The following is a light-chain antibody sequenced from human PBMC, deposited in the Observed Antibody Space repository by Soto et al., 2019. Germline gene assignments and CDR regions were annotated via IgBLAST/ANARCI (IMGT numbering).Light chain of an antibody. Sequence: QAVVTQEPSLTVYPGGTVTLTCASSTGAVTTDYYPNWFQQKPGQAPRALIYSTNKKHSWTPDRFSGSLLGGNAALTLSGVQPEDEAEYYCLLYYGDIGVFGGGTKVTVL. V-gene: IGLV7-43*01. CDR1: TGAVTTDYY. CDR2: STN. J-gene: IGLJ2*01. CDR3: LLYYGDIGV.